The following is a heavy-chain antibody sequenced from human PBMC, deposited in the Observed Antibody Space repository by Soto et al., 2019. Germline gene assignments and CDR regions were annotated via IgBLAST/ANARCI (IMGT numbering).Heavy chain of an antibody. CDR2: IYYSGST. D-gene: IGHD6-19*01. Sequence: QVQLQESGPGLVKPSETLSLTCTVSGGSISSYYWSWIRQPPGKGLEWIGYIYYSGSTNYNPSLKSRVTISVDTSKNQFSLKLSSVPAADTAVYYCARATGQWLVPPLFDYWGQGTLVTVSS. CDR1: GGSISSYY. J-gene: IGHJ4*02. CDR3: ARATGQWLVPPLFDY. V-gene: IGHV4-59*01.